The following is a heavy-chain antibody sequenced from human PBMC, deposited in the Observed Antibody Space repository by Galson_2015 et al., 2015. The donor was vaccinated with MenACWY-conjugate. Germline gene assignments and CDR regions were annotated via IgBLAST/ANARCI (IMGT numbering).Heavy chain of an antibody. D-gene: IGHD5-18*01. CDR3: ARDGYSYGFGFYGMDV. V-gene: IGHV1-69*13. CDR1: GGTFSNHA. Sequence: SVKVSCKATGGTFSNHAISWVRQAPGQGIEWVGGIIPMFGTTYYAQRFQGRVTITADESTRTAYLDLRSLRSEDTAVYYCARDGYSYGFGFYGMDVWGPGTTVIVSS. CDR2: IIPMFGTT. J-gene: IGHJ6*02.